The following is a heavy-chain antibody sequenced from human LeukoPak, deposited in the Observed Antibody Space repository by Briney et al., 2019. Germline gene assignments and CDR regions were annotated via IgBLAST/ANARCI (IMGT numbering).Heavy chain of an antibody. D-gene: IGHD3-10*01. CDR2: IYYSGST. V-gene: IGHV4-39*01. CDR3: ASEPYGSGSFLGAFDI. J-gene: IGHJ3*02. CDR1: DDSIRSSAYY. Sequence: PSETLSLTCAVSDDSIRSSAYYWDWIRQPPGKGLEWIGSIYYSGSTYYNPSLKSRVTISIDTSKNQFSLKLSSVTAADTAVYYCASEPYGSGSFLGAFDIWGQGTMVTVSS.